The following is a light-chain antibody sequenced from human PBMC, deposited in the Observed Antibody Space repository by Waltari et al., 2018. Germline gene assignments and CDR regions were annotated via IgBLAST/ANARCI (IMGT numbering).Light chain of an antibody. J-gene: IGLJ2*01. CDR3: SSYAGSNSFDVV. CDR2: EVS. V-gene: IGLV2-8*01. CDR1: RIDVGGYNY. Sequence: QSALTQPPSASGSPGQSFTISCTGTRIDVGGYNYVSWYRQHPGKAPELMIFEVSKRPSGVPDRFSGSKSGNTASLTVSGLQAEDEADYYCSSYAGSNSFDVVFGGGTKLTVL.